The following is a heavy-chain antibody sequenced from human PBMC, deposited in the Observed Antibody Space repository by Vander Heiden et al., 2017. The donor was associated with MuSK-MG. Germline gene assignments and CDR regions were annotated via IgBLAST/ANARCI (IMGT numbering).Heavy chain of an antibody. CDR3: ARFRVDYCTNGVCYTGGFDY. CDR1: GGSICSGGYY. J-gene: IGHJ4*02. V-gene: IGHV4-31*03. Sequence: QVQLQESGPGLVKPSQTLSLTCTVSGGSICSGGYYWIWIRQHPGKGLEWIGYIYYSGSTYYNPSLKSRVTISVDTSKNQFSLKLSSVTAADTAVYYCARFRVDYCTNGVCYTGGFDYWGQGTLVTVSS. D-gene: IGHD2-8*01. CDR2: IYYSGST.